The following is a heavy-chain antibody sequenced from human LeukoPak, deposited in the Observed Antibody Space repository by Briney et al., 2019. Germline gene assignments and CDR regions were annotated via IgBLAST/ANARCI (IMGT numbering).Heavy chain of an antibody. CDR2: ISGSGGST. V-gene: IGHV3-23*01. CDR1: GFTVSSNY. J-gene: IGHJ4*02. Sequence: GGSLRLSCAASGFTVSSNYMSWVRQAPGKGLEWVSAISGSGGSTYYADSVKGRFTISRDNSKNTLYLQMNSLRAEDTAVYYCAKDRGTSSGWGLDYWGQGTLVTVSS. CDR3: AKDRGTSSGWGLDY. D-gene: IGHD6-19*01.